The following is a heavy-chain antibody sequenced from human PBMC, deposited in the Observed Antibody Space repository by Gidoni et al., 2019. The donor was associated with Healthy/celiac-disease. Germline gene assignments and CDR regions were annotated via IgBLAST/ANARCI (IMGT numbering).Heavy chain of an antibody. CDR2: ISSSSSYI. Sequence: EVQLVESGGGLVKPGGSLRLSCAASGFTFSSYSMNWVRQAPGKGLEWVSSISSSSSYIYYADSVKGRFTISRDNAKNSLYLQMNSLRAEDTAVYYCARDLGYCSSTSCYAYPYYYYGMDVWGQGTTVTVSS. D-gene: IGHD2-2*01. CDR3: ARDLGYCSSTSCYAYPYYYYGMDV. V-gene: IGHV3-21*01. CDR1: GFTFSSYS. J-gene: IGHJ6*02.